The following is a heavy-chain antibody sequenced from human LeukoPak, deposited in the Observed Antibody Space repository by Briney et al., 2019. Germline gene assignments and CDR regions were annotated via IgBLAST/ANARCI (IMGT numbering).Heavy chain of an antibody. Sequence: PGGSRRLSCAASGFTFSSYGMSWVRQAPGKGLEGVSAISGSGGSTYYADSVKGRFSIARDNSKNTLYLQMNSLRAEDTAVYYCARGGFYGSGSYIIRNYYYYMDVWGKGTTVTVPS. J-gene: IGHJ6*03. CDR3: ARGGFYGSGSYIIRNYYYYMDV. CDR1: GFTFSSYG. V-gene: IGHV3-23*01. CDR2: ISGSGGST. D-gene: IGHD3-10*01.